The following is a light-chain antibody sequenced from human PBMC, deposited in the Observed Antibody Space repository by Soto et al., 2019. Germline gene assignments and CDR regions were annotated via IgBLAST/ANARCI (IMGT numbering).Light chain of an antibody. Sequence: EIVLTQSPGTLSLSPGERATLSCRASQSVNSNCLAWYQRKPGQAPRLLIYGASNRATDIPYRFSASGSGTDFTLTITRLEAEDFAVYYCQQYDSTPPTFGQGTKVEVK. V-gene: IGKV3-20*01. CDR2: GAS. CDR3: QQYDSTPPT. CDR1: QSVNSNC. J-gene: IGKJ1*01.